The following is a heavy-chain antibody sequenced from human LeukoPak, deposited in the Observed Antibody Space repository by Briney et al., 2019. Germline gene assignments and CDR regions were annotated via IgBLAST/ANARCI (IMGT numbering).Heavy chain of an antibody. J-gene: IGHJ6*02. CDR3: AKVAGHEYCYYCGMDV. CDR2: IRASGGDT. CDR1: GFTFSSYP. D-gene: IGHD6-19*01. Sequence: PGGSLRLSCAASGFTFSSYPMSWVRQAPGKGLEWVSAIRASGGDTYYADSVKGRFTLSRDNSKDTLYLQMNSLRAEDTAIYYCAKVAGHEYCYYCGMDVWGQGTTVTVSS. V-gene: IGHV3-23*01.